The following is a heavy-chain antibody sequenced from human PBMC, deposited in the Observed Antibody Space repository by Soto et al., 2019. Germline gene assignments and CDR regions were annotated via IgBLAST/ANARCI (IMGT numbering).Heavy chain of an antibody. Sequence: EVQLVESGGGLVQPGGSLKLSCAASGFTFSGSAMHWVRQASGKGLEWVGRIRSKANSYATAYAASVKGRFTISRDDSKNTAYLQMNSLKTEDTAVYYCTSPKQWLGPFDYWGQGTLVTVSS. D-gene: IGHD6-19*01. CDR2: IRSKANSYAT. CDR3: TSPKQWLGPFDY. CDR1: GFTFSGSA. J-gene: IGHJ4*02. V-gene: IGHV3-73*01.